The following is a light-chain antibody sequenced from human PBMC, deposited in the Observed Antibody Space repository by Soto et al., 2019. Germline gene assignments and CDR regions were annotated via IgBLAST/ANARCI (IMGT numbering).Light chain of an antibody. J-gene: IGLJ1*01. CDR2: KGT. CDR3: CSSAPESTYV. Sequence: QSVLAQPASVSGSPGQSITISCTGTSSDVGAYDSVSWYQQHPHKAPQVIIYKGTRRPSGVSNRFSGSTSGNAASLTISGLQADDEADYFCCSSAPESTYVFGTGTK. V-gene: IGLV2-23*01. CDR1: SSDVGAYDS.